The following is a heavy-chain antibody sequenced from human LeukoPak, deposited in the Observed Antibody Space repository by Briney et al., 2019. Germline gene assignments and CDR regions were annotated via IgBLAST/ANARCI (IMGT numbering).Heavy chain of an antibody. V-gene: IGHV3-53*01. CDR2: IYDDGRT. CDR3: ARDGEPRYWGSGYYYGMDV. J-gene: IGHJ6*02. CDR1: GLTVSRNY. Sequence: GGSLRLSCAASGLTVSRNYMSWVRQAPGKGLEWVSIIYDDGRTFYAGSVKGRFTISRDDPKNTVSLQMNSLRADDTAVYYCARDGEPRYWGSGYYYGMDVWGQGATVTVSS. D-gene: IGHD7-27*01.